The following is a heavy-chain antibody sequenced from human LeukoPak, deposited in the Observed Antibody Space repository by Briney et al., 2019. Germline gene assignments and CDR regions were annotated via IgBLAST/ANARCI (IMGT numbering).Heavy chain of an antibody. J-gene: IGHJ5*02. CDR3: ASRIGSSWSLYNWFDP. V-gene: IGHV4-34*01. CDR2: INHSGST. Sequence: PSETLSLTGAVYGGSFSGYYWSWIRQRPGKGLEWIGEINHSGSTNYNPSLKSRVTISVDTSKNQFSLKLSSVTAADTAVYYCASRIGSSWSLYNWFDPWGQGTLVTVSS. D-gene: IGHD6-13*01. CDR1: GGSFSGYY.